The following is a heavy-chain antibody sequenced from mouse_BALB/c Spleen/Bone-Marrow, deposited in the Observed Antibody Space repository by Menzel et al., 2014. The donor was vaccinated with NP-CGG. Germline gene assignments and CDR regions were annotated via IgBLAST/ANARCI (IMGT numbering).Heavy chain of an antibody. CDR1: GFSLTSNG. J-gene: IGHJ4*01. CDR3: AKPEDGYAMDY. D-gene: IGHD2-3*01. Sequence: VKLVESGPGLVAPSQSLSITCTVSGFSLTSNGVSWIRQPPGKGLEWLGVIWGDGSTKYHSALISRLSFTKDNSKSRVFLKLNSLRTDDTATYYFAKPEDGYAMDYWGQGTSVTVSS. V-gene: IGHV2-3*01. CDR2: IWGDGST.